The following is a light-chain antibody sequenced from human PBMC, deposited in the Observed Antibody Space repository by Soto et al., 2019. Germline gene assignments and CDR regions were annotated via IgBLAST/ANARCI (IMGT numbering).Light chain of an antibody. Sequence: QSVLTQPASVSGSPGQSITISCTGTSSDVVAYNYGSFYQQHPGKGPRRMIYEVNSRPSGVSNRFSGSKSGITASLTISGLQAEDEADYYCISYASTSTAVFGTGTKVTVL. CDR1: SSDVVAYNY. J-gene: IGLJ1*01. CDR2: EVN. CDR3: ISYASTSTAV. V-gene: IGLV2-14*01.